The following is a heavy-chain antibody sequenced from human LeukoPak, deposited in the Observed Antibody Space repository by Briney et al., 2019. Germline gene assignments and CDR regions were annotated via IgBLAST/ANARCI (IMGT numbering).Heavy chain of an antibody. CDR2: IYTSGST. J-gene: IGHJ6*03. D-gene: IGHD3-3*01. CDR3: ASSRSGYLYYYYYMDV. V-gene: IGHV4-61*02. CDR1: GGSISSGSYY. Sequence: SQTLSLTCTVSGGSISSGSYYWSWIRQPAGKGLEWIGRIYTSGSTNYNPSLKSRVTISVDTSKNQFSLKLSSVTAADTAVYYCASSRSGYLYYYYYMDVWGKGTTVTVSS.